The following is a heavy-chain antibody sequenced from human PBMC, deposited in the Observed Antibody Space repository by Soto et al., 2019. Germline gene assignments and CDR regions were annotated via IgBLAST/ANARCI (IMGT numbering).Heavy chain of an antibody. J-gene: IGHJ4*02. Sequence: PGGSLRLSCAASGFTFSNSAMSWVRQAPGKGLEWVSTISGSGGDTNYADSVRGRFTISRDNSKNTLYLQMNSLRAEDTAVYFCAKGITDYYATSGYLDFWGRGTLVTVSS. CDR3: AKGITDYYATSGYLDF. CDR1: GFTFSNSA. CDR2: ISGSGGDT. V-gene: IGHV3-23*01. D-gene: IGHD3-22*01.